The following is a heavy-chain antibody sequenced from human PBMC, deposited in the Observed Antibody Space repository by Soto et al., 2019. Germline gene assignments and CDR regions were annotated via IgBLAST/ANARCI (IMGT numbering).Heavy chain of an antibody. Sequence: QVQLLQSGPELMKPGASVKLSCKASGYTFRHYGINWVRQAPGQGLEWMGWISAYNGDTNYAHNFQGRVTMATDTPTSTAYMELRSLKSDDTAVSYCARDGRQFVPNSDNFEIWGHGTTVTVSS. CDR2: ISAYNGDT. CDR1: GYTFRHYG. CDR3: ARDGRQFVPNSDNFEI. D-gene: IGHD6-6*01. V-gene: IGHV1-18*01. J-gene: IGHJ3*02.